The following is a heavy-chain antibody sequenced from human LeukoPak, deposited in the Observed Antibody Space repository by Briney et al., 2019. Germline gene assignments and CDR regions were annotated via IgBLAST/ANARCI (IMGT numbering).Heavy chain of an antibody. CDR3: ARGRSTWHLDY. V-gene: IGHV3-21*01. J-gene: IGHJ4*02. D-gene: IGHD1-26*01. Sequence: GGSLRLSCAASGFTFNSYSMNWVRQAPGKGLEWVSYISSTNGYIYYADSLRGRITTSRDNAKNSLSLQMNSLRAEDTAVYYWARGRSTWHLDYGGQGTLVTVSS. CDR2: ISSTNGYI. CDR1: GFTFNSYS.